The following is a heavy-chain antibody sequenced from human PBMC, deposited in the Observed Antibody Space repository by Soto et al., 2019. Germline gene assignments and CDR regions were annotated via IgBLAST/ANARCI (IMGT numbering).Heavy chain of an antibody. CDR2: IWYDGSNK. D-gene: IGHD3-10*01. CDR1: GFTFRSYG. V-gene: IGHV3-33*01. Sequence: PGGSLRLSCAPSGFTFRSYGLHWVRQAPGKGLEWVAVIWYDGSNKYYADSVKGRFTISRDNSKNTLYLQMNSLRAEDTAVYYCARADGSVVDDAFDIWVQGTMVTVS. CDR3: ARADGSVVDDAFDI. J-gene: IGHJ3*02.